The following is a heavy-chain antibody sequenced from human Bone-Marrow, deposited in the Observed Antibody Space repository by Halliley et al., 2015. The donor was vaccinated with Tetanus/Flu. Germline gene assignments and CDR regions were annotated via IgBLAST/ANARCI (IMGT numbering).Heavy chain of an antibody. Sequence: SLRLSCAASGLTFSTYSMNWVRQAPGKGLEWVSSISTNNSYVSYAGSVRGRFTISRDNAKTSLYLQMNTLRAEDTAVYYCASGRYFNYWGLGTLVTVSS. CDR1: GLTFSTYS. J-gene: IGHJ4*02. V-gene: IGHV3-21*01. CDR3: ASGRYFNY. CDR2: ISTNNSYV.